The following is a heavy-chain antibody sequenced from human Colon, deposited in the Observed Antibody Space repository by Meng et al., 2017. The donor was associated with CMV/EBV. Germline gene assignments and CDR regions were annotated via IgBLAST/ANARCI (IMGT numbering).Heavy chain of an antibody. D-gene: IGHD5/OR15-5a*01. CDR1: RYPFTLHY. CDR2: MNPNSGDT. J-gene: IGHJ4*02. Sequence: QTSRYPFTLHYIPWVRQAPGRGLEWMGWMNPNSGDTNYAQKFQDRVEMTRDTTVNTAYLDLTSLRSADTAVYYCATLSIYDSTISDFWGQGTLVTVSS. CDR3: ATLSIYDSTISDF. V-gene: IGHV1-2*02.